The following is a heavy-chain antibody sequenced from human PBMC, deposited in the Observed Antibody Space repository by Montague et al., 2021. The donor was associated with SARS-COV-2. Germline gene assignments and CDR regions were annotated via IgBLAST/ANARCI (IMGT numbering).Heavy chain of an antibody. D-gene: IGHD6-13*01. CDR2: ISRGSSYI. J-gene: IGHJ3*01. CDR1: GFTFSSYT. Sequence: SLRLSCAASGFTFSSYTLNWVRQALGKGLEWVSSISRGSSYIHYADSVKGRFTISRDNAKNSLYLQMNSLRAEDTAVYYCASSIPGAGVGDAFDVWGQGTIVTVSS. CDR3: ASSIPGAGVGDAFDV. V-gene: IGHV3-21*01.